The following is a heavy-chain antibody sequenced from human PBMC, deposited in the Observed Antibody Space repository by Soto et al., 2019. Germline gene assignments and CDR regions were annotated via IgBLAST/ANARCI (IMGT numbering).Heavy chain of an antibody. CDR3: ARGRGVTSMWELLEVEDGY. V-gene: IGHV4-34*01. CDR1: GGSFSGYY. CDR2: INHSGST. Sequence: SETLSLTCAVYGGSFSGYYWSWIRQPPGKGLEWIGEINHSGSTNYNPSLKSRVTISVDTSKNQFSLKLSSVTAADTAVYYCARGRGVTSMWELLEVEDGYWGQGTLVTGSS. D-gene: IGHD1-26*01. J-gene: IGHJ4*02.